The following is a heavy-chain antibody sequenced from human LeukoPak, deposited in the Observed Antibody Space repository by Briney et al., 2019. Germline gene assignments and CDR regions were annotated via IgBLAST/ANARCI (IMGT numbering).Heavy chain of an antibody. J-gene: IGHJ4*02. CDR3: ARGYSSSSPLPFDY. V-gene: IGHV4-38-2*02. D-gene: IGHD6-6*01. CDR2: IYHSGST. CDR1: GYSISSGYY. Sequence: KTSETLSLTCTVSGYSISSGYYWGWIRQPPGKGLEWIGSIYHSGSTYYNPSLKSRVTISVDTSKNQFSLKLSSVTAADTAVYYCARGYSSSSPLPFDYWGQGTLVTVSS.